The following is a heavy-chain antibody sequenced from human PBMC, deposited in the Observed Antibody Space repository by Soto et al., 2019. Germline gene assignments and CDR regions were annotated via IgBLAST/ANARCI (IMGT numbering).Heavy chain of an antibody. CDR1: GDTFSSYG. CDR2: ISAYNGNT. V-gene: IGHV1-18*01. D-gene: IGHD2-15*01. Sequence: ASVKVSCKASGDTFSSYGISWVRQAPGQGLEWMGWISAYNGNTNYAQKLQGRVTMTTDTSTSAAYMELRSLRSDDTAVYYCARERYCSGGSCYLLLDYWGQGTLVTVSS. CDR3: ARERYCSGGSCYLLLDY. J-gene: IGHJ4*02.